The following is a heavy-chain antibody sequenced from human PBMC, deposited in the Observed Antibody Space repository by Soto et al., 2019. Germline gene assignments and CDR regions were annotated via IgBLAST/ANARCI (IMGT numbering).Heavy chain of an antibody. CDR2: IYPGDSDT. Sequence: GESLKICCKGSGYSFTSYWIGWVRQMPGKGLEWMGIIYPGDSDTRYSPSFQGQVTISADKSISTAYLQWSSLNASDTAMYYCARHLSNTDYEILTGYGGMDVWGQGTTVTFSS. CDR3: ARHLSNTDYEILTGYGGMDV. CDR1: GYSFTSYW. V-gene: IGHV5-51*01. D-gene: IGHD3-9*01. J-gene: IGHJ6*02.